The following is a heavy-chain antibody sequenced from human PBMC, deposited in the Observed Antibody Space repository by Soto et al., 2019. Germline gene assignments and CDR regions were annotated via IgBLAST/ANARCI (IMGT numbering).Heavy chain of an antibody. J-gene: IGHJ5*02. CDR1: GGTFSSYA. CDR2: IIPIFGTA. V-gene: IGHV1-69*13. D-gene: IGHD6-19*01. Sequence: SVKVSCKASGGTFSSYAISWVRQAPGQGLEWMGGIIPIFGTANYAQKFQGRVTITADESTSTAYMELSSLRSEDTAVYYCARNTGYSSGQPQSQPPGLFDPWGQGTLVTVS. CDR3: ARNTGYSSGQPQSQPPGLFDP.